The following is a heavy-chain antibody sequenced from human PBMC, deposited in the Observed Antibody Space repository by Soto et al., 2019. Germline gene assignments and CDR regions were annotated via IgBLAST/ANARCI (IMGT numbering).Heavy chain of an antibody. Sequence: QVQLVQSGAEVKKPGASVKVSCKASGYTFTSYGISWVRQAPGQGLEWMGWISPYNGNTNYAQKLQGRVTMTTDTATSTAYMELRSLRSDDTAVYYCARGGQNGFYDSRAMVDYWGQGTLVTVSS. V-gene: IGHV1-18*01. CDR1: GYTFTSYG. CDR3: ARGGQNGFYDSRAMVDY. J-gene: IGHJ4*02. CDR2: ISPYNGNT. D-gene: IGHD3-22*01.